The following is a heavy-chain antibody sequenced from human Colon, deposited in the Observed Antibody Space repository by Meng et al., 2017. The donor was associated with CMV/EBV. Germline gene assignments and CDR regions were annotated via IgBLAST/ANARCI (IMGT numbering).Heavy chain of an antibody. CDR2: ISWNSGSL. Sequence: GESLMIPCAAPGFSIDDSAMHWVRQAPGKGLEWVSGISWNSGSLVYADSVKGRFTISRDNANNSLYLQMNSLRAEDTALYYCAKEYCSSTSCFSNAFDIWGQGTMVTVSS. J-gene: IGHJ3*02. V-gene: IGHV3-9*01. CDR1: GFSIDDSA. CDR3: AKEYCSSTSCFSNAFDI. D-gene: IGHD2-2*01.